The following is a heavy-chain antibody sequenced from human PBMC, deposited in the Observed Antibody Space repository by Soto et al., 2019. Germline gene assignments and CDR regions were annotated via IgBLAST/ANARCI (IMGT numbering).Heavy chain of an antibody. D-gene: IGHD2-8*01. CDR2: IYYSGST. CDR1: GGPISNGDYY. CDR3: AREPVPDHVYYGLDV. J-gene: IGHJ6*02. Sequence: SETLSLTCTISGGPISNGDYYWNWIRQSPGKGLEWIGYIYYSGSTYYNPSLKSRVTMFVDTSNNQFSLKLTSVTVADTAVYYCAREPVPDHVYYGLDVWGQGTTVTVSS. V-gene: IGHV4-30-4*01.